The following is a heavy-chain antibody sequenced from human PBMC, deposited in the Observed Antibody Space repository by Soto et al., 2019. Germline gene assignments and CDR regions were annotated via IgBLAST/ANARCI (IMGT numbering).Heavy chain of an antibody. CDR3: ARDSSGVSDY. D-gene: IGHD6-19*01. CDR1: GGTFSSYT. V-gene: IGHV1-69*08. Sequence: QVQLVQSGAEVKKPGSSVKVSCKASGGTFSSYTISWVRQAPGQGLEWMGRIIPILGIANYAQKFQGRVTITADKSTSTDYMELSSLRSEDTAVYYCARDSSGVSDYWGQGTLVTVSS. J-gene: IGHJ4*02. CDR2: IIPILGIA.